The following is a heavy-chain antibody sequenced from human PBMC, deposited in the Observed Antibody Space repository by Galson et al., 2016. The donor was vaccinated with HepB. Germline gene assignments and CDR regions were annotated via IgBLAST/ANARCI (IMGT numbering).Heavy chain of an antibody. CDR2: IYSDGST. J-gene: IGHJ4*02. V-gene: IGHV3-66*01. CDR3: ARSISRTNGPPFDY. D-gene: IGHD1-20*01. Sequence: SLRLSCAASGFTVSSNYMIWVRQAPWKGLEWVSVIYSDGSTHYADSVKGRFTISRDNSKNTLYLQMNSLRAEDTAVYYCARSISRTNGPPFDYWGQGTLVTVSS. CDR1: GFTVSSNY.